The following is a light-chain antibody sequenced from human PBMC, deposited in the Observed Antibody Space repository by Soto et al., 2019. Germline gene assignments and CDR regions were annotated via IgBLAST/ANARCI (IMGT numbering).Light chain of an antibody. J-gene: IGKJ2*01. CDR2: GAS. Sequence: EMVLTQSPATLSLSPGERATLSCRASQSVSSYLAWYQQKPGQAPRLLIYGASTRATGVPARFSGSGSGTEFTLTISSLQSEDFAVYYCQQYNRWPPYTFGQGTKVDIK. V-gene: IGKV3-15*01. CDR3: QQYNRWPPYT. CDR1: QSVSSY.